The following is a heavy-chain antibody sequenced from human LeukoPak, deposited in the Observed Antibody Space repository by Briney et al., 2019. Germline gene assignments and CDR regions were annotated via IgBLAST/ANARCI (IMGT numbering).Heavy chain of an antibody. CDR2: IYYSGST. Sequence: SETLSLTCTVSGGSISSYYWSWIRQPPGKGLEWIGYIYYSGSTNYNPSLKSRVTTSVDTSKNQFSLKLSSVTAADTAVYYCARHVSGYCSGGSCPSDYWGQGTLVTVSS. J-gene: IGHJ4*02. V-gene: IGHV4-59*08. CDR3: ARHVSGYCSGGSCPSDY. CDR1: GGSISSYY. D-gene: IGHD2-15*01.